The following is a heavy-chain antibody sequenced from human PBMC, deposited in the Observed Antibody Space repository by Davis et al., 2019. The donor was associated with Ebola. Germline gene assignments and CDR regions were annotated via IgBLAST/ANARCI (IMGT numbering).Heavy chain of an antibody. J-gene: IGHJ4*02. Sequence: PGGSLRLSCAASGFTFSGSAMHWVRQASGKGLEWVGRIRSKANRYATAYAASGKGRFTISRDDSKNTAYLQMNSLKTEDTAVYYCNSAVAGTGGDYWGQGTLVTVSS. CDR1: GFTFSGSA. CDR2: IRSKANRYAT. CDR3: NSAVAGTGGDY. V-gene: IGHV3-73*01. D-gene: IGHD6-19*01.